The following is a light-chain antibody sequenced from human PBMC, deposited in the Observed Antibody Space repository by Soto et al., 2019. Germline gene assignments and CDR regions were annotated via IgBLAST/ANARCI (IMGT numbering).Light chain of an antibody. CDR1: QSVSSSS. CDR2: DTS. V-gene: IGKV3-20*01. J-gene: IGKJ5*01. Sequence: EIVLTQSPGTLSLSPLEMATLSFMASQSVSSSSLAWYQQKPGQAPRLLIYDTSSRATGIPDRFSGSGSGTDFTLTISSLQSEDFAVYYCQQYNNWPPITFGQGTRLEIK. CDR3: QQYNNWPPIT.